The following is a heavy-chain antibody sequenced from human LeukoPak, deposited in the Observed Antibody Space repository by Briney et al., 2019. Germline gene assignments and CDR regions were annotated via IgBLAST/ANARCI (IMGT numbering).Heavy chain of an antibody. Sequence: ASVKVSCKASGYTFTSYGISWVRQAPGQGLEWMGWISAYNGNTNYAQKVQDRVTMTTDTSTSTAYVELRSLRSDDTAVYYCARDPPTIAARYPLDYWGQGTLVTVSS. V-gene: IGHV1-18*01. J-gene: IGHJ4*02. CDR1: GYTFTSYG. CDR2: ISAYNGNT. D-gene: IGHD6-6*01. CDR3: ARDPPTIAARYPLDY.